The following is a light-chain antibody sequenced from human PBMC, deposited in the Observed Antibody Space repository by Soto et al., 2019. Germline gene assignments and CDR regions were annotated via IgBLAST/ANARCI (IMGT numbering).Light chain of an antibody. CDR1: SSNIGAGYD. V-gene: IGLV1-40*01. CDR2: GNN. CDR3: HSYDSSLHVV. J-gene: IGLJ2*01. Sequence: QLVLTQPPSVSGAPGQRVTISCTGSSSNIGAGYDVHWYQQLPGTAPKLLIYGNNNRPSGVPDRFSGSKSGTSASLAITGLQAEDEADYYCHSYDSSLHVVFGGGTKVTVL.